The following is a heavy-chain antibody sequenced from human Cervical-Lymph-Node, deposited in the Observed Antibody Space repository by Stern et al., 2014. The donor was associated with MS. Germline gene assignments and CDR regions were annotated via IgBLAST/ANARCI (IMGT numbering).Heavy chain of an antibody. V-gene: IGHV3-30*04. Sequence: VQLVESGGGVVQPGRSLRLSCAASGFTFSSYAMHWVRQAPGKGLEWVAVISYDGSNKYYADSVKGRFTISRDNSKNTLYLQMNSLRAEDTAVYYCARALAAAGTWAGWFDPWGQGTLVTVSS. CDR2: ISYDGSNK. CDR1: GFTFSSYA. D-gene: IGHD6-13*01. CDR3: ARALAAAGTWAGWFDP. J-gene: IGHJ5*02.